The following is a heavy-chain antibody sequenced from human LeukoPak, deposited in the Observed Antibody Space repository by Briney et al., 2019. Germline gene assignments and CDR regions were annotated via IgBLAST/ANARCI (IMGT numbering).Heavy chain of an antibody. D-gene: IGHD6-13*01. J-gene: IGHJ4*02. CDR3: AKPRLQRSSWYPSFNY. CDR2: ISGDGRGT. Sequence: GGSLRLSCAASGFIFTDYWMHWVRQGPGKELVWVARISGDGRGTTYVDSVKGRFTISRDNAKSTAFLQMKSLRAEDTAVYYCAKPRLQRSSWYPSFNYWGQGTLVTVSS. V-gene: IGHV3-74*01. CDR1: GFIFTDYW.